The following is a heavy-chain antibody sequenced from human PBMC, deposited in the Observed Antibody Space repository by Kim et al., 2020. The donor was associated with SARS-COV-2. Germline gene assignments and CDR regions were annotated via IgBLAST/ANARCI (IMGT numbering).Heavy chain of an antibody. Sequence: SETLSLTCTVSGSSIGAGYYWAWIRQPPGRGLEWIGGISHSGNTYSNPSLQSRISISVDTSKRQFSLNVTSVTAADTAVYSCARMVISDWFDFDVWGQGTMGTVSS. CDR1: GSSIGAGYY. CDR3: ARMVISDWFDFDV. D-gene: IGHD3-9*01. J-gene: IGHJ3*01. V-gene: IGHV4-38-2*02. CDR2: ISHSGNT.